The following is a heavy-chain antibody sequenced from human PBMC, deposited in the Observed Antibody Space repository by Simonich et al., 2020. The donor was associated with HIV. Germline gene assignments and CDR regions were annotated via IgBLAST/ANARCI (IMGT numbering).Heavy chain of an antibody. V-gene: IGHV4-34*01. CDR3: ARRDRELILYFDY. D-gene: IGHD3-3*01. CDR2: INHRGTT. CDR1: GGSFSGYY. J-gene: IGHJ4*02. Sequence: QVQLQQWGAGLLKPSETLSLTCAVYGGSFSGYYWSWIRQPPGKGLGWIGEINHRGTTNYTSSLNSRATISVDKSKNQFSLKLSSVTAADTAIYYCARRDRELILYFDYWGQGNLVTVSS.